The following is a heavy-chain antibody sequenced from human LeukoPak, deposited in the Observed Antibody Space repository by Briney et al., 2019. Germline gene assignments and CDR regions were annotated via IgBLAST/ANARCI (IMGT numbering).Heavy chain of an antibody. CDR1: GYTFTSYG. CDR2: ISAYNGNT. V-gene: IGHV1-18*01. Sequence: ASVKVSCKASGYTFTSYGISWVRQAPGQGLEWMGWISAYNGNTNYAQKLQGRVTMTTDTSTSTAYMELRSLRSEDTAVYYCARGRRQLYYYDSSDGSAFDYWGQGTLVTVSS. J-gene: IGHJ4*02. D-gene: IGHD3-22*01. CDR3: ARGRRQLYYYDSSDGSAFDY.